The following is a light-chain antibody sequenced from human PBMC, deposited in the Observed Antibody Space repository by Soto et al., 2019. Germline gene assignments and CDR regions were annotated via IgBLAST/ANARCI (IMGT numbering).Light chain of an antibody. J-gene: IGLJ1*01. CDR3: SSYTSGSTLV. V-gene: IGLV2-14*01. CDR2: EVS. CDR1: TSDVGGYNY. Sequence: QSVLTQPASVSVSPGQSITISCTGTTSDVGGYNYVSWYQQHPGKAPKLMIYEVSNRPSGVSNRFSGSKSGNTASLTISGLQTADEADYYCSSYTSGSTLVFGTGTKVTV.